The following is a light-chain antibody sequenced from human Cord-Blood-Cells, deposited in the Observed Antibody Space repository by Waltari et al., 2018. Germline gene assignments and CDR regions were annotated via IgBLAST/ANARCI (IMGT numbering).Light chain of an antibody. CDR3: YSYAGSSTFV. Sequence: QSALTQPASVSGSPGQAITISCTGTSSDVGSHNLVAWYQQHPGKAPKLMIYEGSKRPSGVSNRFSGSKSGNTASLTISGLQAEDEADYYCYSYAGSSTFVFGGGTKLTVL. CDR2: EGS. J-gene: IGLJ3*02. CDR1: SSDVGSHNL. V-gene: IGLV2-23*03.